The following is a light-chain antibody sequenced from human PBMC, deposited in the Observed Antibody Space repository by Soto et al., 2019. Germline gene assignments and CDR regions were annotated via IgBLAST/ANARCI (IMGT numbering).Light chain of an antibody. J-gene: IGLJ1*01. CDR2: GTS. Sequence: QSVLTQPPSVSGAPGQRVTISCTGGASNIGANYDVHWYQQLPGTAPKLLIYGTSNRPSGVPDRFSGSKSGTSASLAITGLQAEDEADYYCVSFAGGTYVFGTGTKVTVL. CDR1: ASNIGANYD. V-gene: IGLV1-40*01. CDR3: VSFAGGTYV.